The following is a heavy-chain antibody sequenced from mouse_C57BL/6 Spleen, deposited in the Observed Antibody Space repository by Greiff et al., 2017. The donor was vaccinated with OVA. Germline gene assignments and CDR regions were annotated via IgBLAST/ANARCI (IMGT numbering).Heavy chain of an antibody. D-gene: IGHD1-1*01. CDR3: AREGETVIAEDAMDY. J-gene: IGHJ4*01. V-gene: IGHV1-4*01. CDR2: INPSSGYT. Sequence: VQLQQSGAELARPGASVKMSCKASGYSFTSYTMPWVKQRPGQGLVWIGYINPSSGYTKYNQKFKDTATLTADKSSSTAYKQLSSLTSEDAAVYYGAREGETVIAEDAMDYWGQGTSVTVSS. CDR1: GYSFTSYT.